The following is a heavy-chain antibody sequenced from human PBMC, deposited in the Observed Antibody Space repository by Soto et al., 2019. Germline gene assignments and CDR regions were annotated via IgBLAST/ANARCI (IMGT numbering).Heavy chain of an antibody. CDR1: GGSISSSNW. Sequence: PSETLSLTCAVSGGSISSSNWWSWVRQPPGKGLEWIGEIYHSGSTNYNPSLKSRVTISVDKSKNQFSLKLSSVTAADTAVYYCARSGAVVPATRWFDPWGQGTLVTVSS. D-gene: IGHD2-2*01. J-gene: IGHJ5*02. CDR2: IYHSGST. CDR3: ARSGAVVPATRWFDP. V-gene: IGHV4-4*02.